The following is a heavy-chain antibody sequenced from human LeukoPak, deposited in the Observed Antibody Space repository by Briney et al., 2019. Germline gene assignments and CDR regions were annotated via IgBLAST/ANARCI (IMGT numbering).Heavy chain of an antibody. D-gene: IGHD3-22*01. CDR1: GYTFTSYD. CDR2: MNPNSGNT. V-gene: IGHV1-8*01. CDR3: ARDDPYYWGSVWFDP. J-gene: IGHJ5*02. Sequence: GASVKVSCKASGYTFTSYDINWVRQATGQGLEWMGWMNPNSGNTGYAQKFQGRVTMTRNTSISTAYMELSSLRSEDAAVYYCARDDPYYWGSVWFDPWGQGTLVTVSS.